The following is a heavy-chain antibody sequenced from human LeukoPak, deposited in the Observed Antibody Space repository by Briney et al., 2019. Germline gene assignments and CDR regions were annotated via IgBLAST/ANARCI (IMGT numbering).Heavy chain of an antibody. CDR3: ASYDILTGYCGY. CDR2: IYYSGST. CDR1: GGSISSYY. Sequence: SETLSLTCTVSGGSISSYYWSWIRQPPGKGLEWIGYIYYSGSTNYNPSLKSRVTISVDTSKNQFFLKLSSVTAADTAVYYCASYDILTGYCGYWGQGTLVTVSS. V-gene: IGHV4-59*01. J-gene: IGHJ4*02. D-gene: IGHD3-9*01.